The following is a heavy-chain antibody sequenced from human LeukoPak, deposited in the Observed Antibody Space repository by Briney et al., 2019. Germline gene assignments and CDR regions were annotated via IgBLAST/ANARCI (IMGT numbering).Heavy chain of an antibody. V-gene: IGHV3-7*03. CDR3: ARDRGWELRWFELDY. CDR2: IKQDGTEQ. D-gene: IGHD1-26*01. J-gene: IGHJ4*02. Sequence: GGSLRLSCAASGFTFSSYWMSWVRQAPGKGLEWLANIKQDGTEQNYLNSVKGRFTISRDNSKNTLYLQMNSLRAEDTAVYYCARDRGWELRWFELDYWGQGTLVTVSS. CDR1: GFTFSSYW.